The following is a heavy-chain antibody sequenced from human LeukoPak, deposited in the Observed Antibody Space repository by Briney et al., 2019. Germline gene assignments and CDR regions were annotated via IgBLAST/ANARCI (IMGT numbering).Heavy chain of an antibody. CDR1: GFTFSSSG. D-gene: IGHD1-7*01. J-gene: IGHJ4*02. CDR3: AKEGKTRNWNYFQAKPVY. CDR2: ISGTGGNT. V-gene: IGHV3-23*01. Sequence: GGSLRLSCAASGFTFSSSGMNWVRQAPGKGLEWVSAISGTGGNTYYADPVKGRFTISRDNSKYTLHLQMNSLRAEDTAVYYCAKEGKTRNWNYFQAKPVYWGQGTLVTVSS.